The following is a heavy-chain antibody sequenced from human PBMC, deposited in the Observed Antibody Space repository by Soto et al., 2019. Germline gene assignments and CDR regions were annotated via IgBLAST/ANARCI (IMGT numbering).Heavy chain of an antibody. V-gene: IGHV3-23*01. CDR1: GFTFSTYA. CDR2: ISGSGSKT. J-gene: IGHJ4*02. Sequence: GGSLRLSCVASGFTFSTYAMSWVRQAPGKGLEWVSSISGSGSKTYYADSVKGRFTISRDDSKSTLYLQMNSLRAEDKAVYYCARDPSHAYYTLFYYYDYWGQGALVTVSS. D-gene: IGHD1-26*01. CDR3: ARDPSHAYYTLFYYYDY.